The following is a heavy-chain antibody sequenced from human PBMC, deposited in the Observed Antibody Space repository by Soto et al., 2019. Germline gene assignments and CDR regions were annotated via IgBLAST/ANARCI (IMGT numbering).Heavy chain of an antibody. D-gene: IGHD1-20*01. CDR2: ISVSGDSR. CDR1: GFTFSSYA. CDR3: ATIFRYGDPEY. V-gene: IGHV3-23*01. Sequence: EVQLLESGGGLVQPGGSLRLSCATSGFTFSSYAMSWVRQAPVKGLEWVSGISVSGDSRYDADSVTGRFTSSRDNSKSTLYLQMTSLRAEDTAVYYCATIFRYGDPEYWGQGVLVTVSS. J-gene: IGHJ4*02.